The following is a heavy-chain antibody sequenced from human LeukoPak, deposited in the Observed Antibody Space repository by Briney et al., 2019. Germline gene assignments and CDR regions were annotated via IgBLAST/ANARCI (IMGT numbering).Heavy chain of an antibody. CDR3: ARSLGIVGATTHYYYYYMDV. CDR2: IYHSGST. Sequence: SETLSLTCAVSGGSISSSNWWSWVRQPPGKGLEWIGEIYHSGSTNYNPSLKSRVTISVDKSKNQFSLKLSSVTAADTAVYYCARSLGIVGATTHYYYYYMDVWGKGTTVTVSS. J-gene: IGHJ6*03. V-gene: IGHV4-4*02. D-gene: IGHD1-26*01. CDR1: GGSISSSNW.